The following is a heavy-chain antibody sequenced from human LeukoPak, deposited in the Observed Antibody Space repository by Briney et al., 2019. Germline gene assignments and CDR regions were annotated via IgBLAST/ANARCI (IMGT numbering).Heavy chain of an antibody. CDR1: GGTFSSYA. V-gene: IGHV1-8*03. CDR2: MNPNSGNT. J-gene: IGHJ6*03. CDR3: ARGPRYYYYYMDV. Sequence: GASVKVSCKASGGTFSSYAINWVRQATGQGLEWMGWMNPNSGNTGYAQKFQGRVTITSNTSISTAYMELSSLRSEDTAVYYCARGPRYYYYYMDVWGKGTTVTVSS.